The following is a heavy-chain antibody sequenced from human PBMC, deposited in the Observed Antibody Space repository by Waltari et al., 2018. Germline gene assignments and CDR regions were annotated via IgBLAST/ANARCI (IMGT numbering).Heavy chain of an antibody. J-gene: IGHJ4*02. D-gene: IGHD5-18*01. CDR3: ARGAGGGYSYGWVY. CDR1: GYTFTSYA. V-gene: IGHV1-3*03. CDR2: KKAGKGNT. Sequence: QVQLVQSGAEVKKPGASVKVSCKASGYTFTSYAMHWVRQAPGQRLVWMGWKKAGKGNTKYSQEFQGRVTITRDTTASTAYMERSSLRCEDMAVYYCARGAGGGYSYGWVYCGQGALVTVSS.